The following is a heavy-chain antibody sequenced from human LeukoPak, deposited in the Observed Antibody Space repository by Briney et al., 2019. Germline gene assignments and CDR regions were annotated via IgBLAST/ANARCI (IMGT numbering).Heavy chain of an antibody. D-gene: IGHD3-10*01. CDR2: ISGSGGST. Sequence: GGSLRLSCSASGFTFSKYAMICVRQAPGKGLEWVSTISGSGGSTYYADSVKGRFTISRDNSKNTLYVQMSSLRADDTAVYYCAKGYYYGSGSYSTFDYWGQGTLVTVSS. CDR1: GFTFSKYA. J-gene: IGHJ4*02. CDR3: AKGYYYGSGSYSTFDY. V-gene: IGHV3-23*01.